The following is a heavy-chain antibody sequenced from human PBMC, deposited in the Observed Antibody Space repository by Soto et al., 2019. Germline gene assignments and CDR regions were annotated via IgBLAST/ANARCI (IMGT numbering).Heavy chain of an antibody. V-gene: IGHV4-4*02. CDR2: IYHSGST. CDR1: GGSISSNYW. D-gene: IGHD6-13*01. J-gene: IGHJ4*02. Sequence: QVQLQESGPGLVKPSGTLSLTCAVSGGSISSNYWWNWVRQPPGKGLEWIGEIYHSGSTNYNPSLKGRVTISVDKSKNQSSLKLSSVTAADTAVYYCARGYRYYFYYWGQGTLVTVSS. CDR3: ARGYRYYFYY.